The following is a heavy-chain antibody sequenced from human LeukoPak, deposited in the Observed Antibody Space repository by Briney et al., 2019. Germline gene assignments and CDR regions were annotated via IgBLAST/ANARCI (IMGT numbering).Heavy chain of an antibody. J-gene: IGHJ3*02. D-gene: IGHD3-3*01. CDR2: INHSGST. Sequence: SETLSLTCTVSGASISKSYRSWIRQPPGKGLEWIGEINHSGSTNYNPSLKSRVTISVDTSRNQFSLKLTSVTAADTAVYYCARHPPNDFWIGYGSFDIWGQGTLVTVSS. CDR1: GASISKSY. V-gene: IGHV4-34*01. CDR3: ARHPPNDFWIGYGSFDI.